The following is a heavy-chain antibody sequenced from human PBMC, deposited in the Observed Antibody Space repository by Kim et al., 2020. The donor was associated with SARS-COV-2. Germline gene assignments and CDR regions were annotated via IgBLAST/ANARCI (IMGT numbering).Heavy chain of an antibody. Sequence: SGPTLVKPTQTLTLTCTFSGFSLTTPGVSVSWIRQSPGRALEWLARIDWDDDKYYRTSLKTRLTISKDTSKNQVVLIMTNMDPVDTATYYCARTGYCIGDNCYGQFALDIWGQGTTVTVSS. J-gene: IGHJ3*02. CDR3: ARTGYCIGDNCYGQFALDI. CDR1: GFSLTTPGVS. D-gene: IGHD2-15*01. V-gene: IGHV2-70*11. CDR2: IDWDDDK.